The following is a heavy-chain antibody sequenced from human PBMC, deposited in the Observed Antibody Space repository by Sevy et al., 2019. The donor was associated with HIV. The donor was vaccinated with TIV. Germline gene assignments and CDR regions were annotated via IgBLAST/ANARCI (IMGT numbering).Heavy chain of an antibody. CDR2: ISWNSGSI. J-gene: IGHJ3*02. V-gene: IGHV3-9*01. CDR1: GFTFDDYA. D-gene: IGHD4-4*01. Sequence: SLKISCAASGFTFDDYAMHWVRQAPGKGLEWVSGISWNSGSIGYADSVKGRFTISRDNAKNSLYLQMNSLRAEDTALYYCAKIGSFRGNYYAFDIWGQGTMVTVSS. CDR3: AKIGSFRGNYYAFDI.